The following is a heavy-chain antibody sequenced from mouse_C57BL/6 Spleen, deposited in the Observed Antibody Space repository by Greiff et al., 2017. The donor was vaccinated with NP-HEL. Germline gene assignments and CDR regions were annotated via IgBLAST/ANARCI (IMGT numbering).Heavy chain of an antibody. CDR3: VRHYYGSSYEYFDV. V-gene: IGHV10-1*01. D-gene: IGHD1-1*01. CDR2: IRSKSNNYAT. Sequence: EVKLMESGGGLVQPKGSLKLSCAASGFSFNTYAMNWVRQAPGKGLEWVARIRSKSNNYATYYADSVKDRFTISRDDSESMLYLQMNNLKTEDTAMYYCVRHYYGSSYEYFDVWGTGTTVTVSS. CDR1: GFSFNTYA. J-gene: IGHJ1*03.